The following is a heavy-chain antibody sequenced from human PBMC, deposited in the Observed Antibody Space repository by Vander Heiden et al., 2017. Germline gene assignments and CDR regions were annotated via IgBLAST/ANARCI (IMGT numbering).Heavy chain of an antibody. CDR1: GFTFADYS. J-gene: IGHJ4*02. V-gene: IGHV3-49*05. CDR3: SRDSTLARGGVLDY. D-gene: IGHD3-16*01. Sequence: EVQLVESGGGLAKPGRSLRLSCTAPGFTFADYSMSWFRQAPGKGLEWVGFSRKKSLGETTEYAPSVKGRFTLSRDDSKSTAYLQMDSLSTEDTGIYYCSRDSTLARGGVLDYWGQGTLVTVSS. CDR2: SRKKSLGETT.